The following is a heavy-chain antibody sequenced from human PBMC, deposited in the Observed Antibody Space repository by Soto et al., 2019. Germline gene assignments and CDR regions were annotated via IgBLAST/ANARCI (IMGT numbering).Heavy chain of an antibody. D-gene: IGHD3-9*01. J-gene: IGHJ4*02. CDR2: IYYSGST. CDR3: ARVVTYYDILTGYYPDTSYFDY. Sequence: PSETLSLTCTVSGGSISSYYWSWIRQPPGKGLEWIGYIYYSGSTNYNPSLKSRVTISVDTSKNQFSLKLSSVTAADTAVYYCARVVTYYDILTGYYPDTSYFDYWGQGTLVTVSS. CDR1: GGSISSYY. V-gene: IGHV4-59*01.